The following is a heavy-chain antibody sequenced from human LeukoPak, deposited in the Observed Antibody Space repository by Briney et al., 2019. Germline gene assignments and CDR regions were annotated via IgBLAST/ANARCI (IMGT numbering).Heavy chain of an antibody. CDR1: GFTFSSYA. V-gene: IGHV3-23*01. J-gene: IGHJ4*02. CDR2: ISGSGGST. D-gene: IGHD2-21*02. CDR3: AKARHIVVVTAIPFDY. Sequence: GGSLRLSCAASGFTFSSYAMSWVRQAPGKGLEWVSAISGSGGSTYYADSVKGRFTISRDNSKNTLYLQMHSLRAEDTAVYCCAKARHIVVVTAIPFDYWGQGTLVTVSS.